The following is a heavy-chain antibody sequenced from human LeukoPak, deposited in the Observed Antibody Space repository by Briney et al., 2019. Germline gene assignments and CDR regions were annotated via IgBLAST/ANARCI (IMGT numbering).Heavy chain of an antibody. CDR3: ARDVGIAVAGRAAHGMDV. J-gene: IGHJ6*02. CDR2: IYSGGST. Sequence: PGGSLRLSCAASGFTVSSNYMSWVRQAPGKGLEWVSVIYSGGSTYYADSVMGRFTISRHNSKNTLYLQMNSLRAEDTALYYCARDVGIAVAGRAAHGMDVWGQGTTVTVSS. CDR1: GFTVSSNY. V-gene: IGHV3-53*04. D-gene: IGHD6-19*01.